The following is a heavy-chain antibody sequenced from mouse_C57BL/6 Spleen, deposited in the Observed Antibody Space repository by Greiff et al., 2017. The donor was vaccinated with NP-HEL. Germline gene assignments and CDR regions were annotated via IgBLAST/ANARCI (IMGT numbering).Heavy chain of an antibody. V-gene: IGHV5-17*01. CDR2: ISSGSSTI. J-gene: IGHJ4*01. D-gene: IGHD3-1*01. Sequence: EVQLVESGGGLVKPGGSLKLSCAASGFTFSDYGMHWVRQAPEKGLEWVAYISSGSSTIYYADTVKGRFTISRDNAKNTLFLQMTSLRSEDTAMYYCARYRGPYAMDYWGQGTSVTVSS. CDR1: GFTFSDYG. CDR3: ARYRGPYAMDY.